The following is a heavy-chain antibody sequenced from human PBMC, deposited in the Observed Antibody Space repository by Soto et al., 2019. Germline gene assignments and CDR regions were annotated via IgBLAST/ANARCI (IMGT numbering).Heavy chain of an antibody. D-gene: IGHD3-22*01. CDR2: IDPSDSYT. V-gene: IGHV5-10-1*01. CDR3: ARRYYDSRGYYTLGYYGRDV. Sequence: GESLKISRKGSGYSFTSYWISWVRQMPGKGLEWMGRIDPSDSYTNCSPSFQGHVTISADKPSSTAYLQWSSLKASDTAMYYWARRYYDSRGYYTLGYYGRDVWGKGTRVTVP. J-gene: IGHJ6*04. CDR1: GYSFTSYW.